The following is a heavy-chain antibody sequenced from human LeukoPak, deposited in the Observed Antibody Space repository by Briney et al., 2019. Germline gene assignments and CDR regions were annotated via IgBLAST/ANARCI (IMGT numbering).Heavy chain of an antibody. CDR3: ARNNYRQYNYDMDV. Sequence: SETLSLTCAVYGGSFSGYYWSWLRQPPGKGLEWIGEINHSGSTNYNPSLKSRVTISVDTSKNQFSLKLSSVTAADTAVYYCARNNYRQYNYDMDVWGQGTTVTVSS. D-gene: IGHD1-1*01. CDR2: INHSGST. CDR1: GGSFSGYY. J-gene: IGHJ6*02. V-gene: IGHV4-34*01.